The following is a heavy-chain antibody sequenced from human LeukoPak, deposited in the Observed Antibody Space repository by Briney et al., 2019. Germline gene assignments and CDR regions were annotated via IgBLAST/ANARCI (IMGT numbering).Heavy chain of an antibody. D-gene: IGHD3-3*01. CDR1: GFTFSSYG. V-gene: IGHV3-30*02. CDR3: AKDGFWSGLGFDY. CDR2: IRYDGSNK. J-gene: IGHJ4*02. Sequence: GGSLRLSCAASGFTFSSYGMHWVRQAPGKGLEWVAFIRYDGSNKYYADSVKGRFTISRDNSKNALYLQMNSLRAEDTAVYYCAKDGFWSGLGFDYWGQGTLVTVSS.